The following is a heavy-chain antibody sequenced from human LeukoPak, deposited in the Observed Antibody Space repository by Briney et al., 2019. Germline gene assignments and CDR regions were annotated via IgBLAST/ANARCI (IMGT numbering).Heavy chain of an antibody. J-gene: IGHJ5*02. V-gene: IGHV3-48*03. CDR3: ARVFGSSSWYVNWFDP. Sequence: GGSLRLSCAACGFTYSRYEKKWVRQARGKGREWVSYISISGCTIYYADSVKGPFTLSRDNAKNSLYLQMNSLRAQDTAVYYCARVFGSSSWYVNWFDPWGQGTLVTVSS. D-gene: IGHD6-13*01. CDR2: ISISGCTI. CDR1: GFTYSRYE.